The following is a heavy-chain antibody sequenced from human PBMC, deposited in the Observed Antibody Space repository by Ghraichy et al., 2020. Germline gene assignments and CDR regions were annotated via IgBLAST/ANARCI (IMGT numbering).Heavy chain of an antibody. Sequence: SETLSLTCAVYGGSFSGYYWTWVRQPPGKGLEWIGEINNSGSTKNNPSLKSRVTISVDTSRNELSLKLTSVTAADTAVYYCARGGTRGSSGWPLWSQGTLVTVS. D-gene: IGHD6-19*01. CDR1: GGSFSGYY. CDR2: INNSGST. J-gene: IGHJ4*02. V-gene: IGHV4-34*01. CDR3: ARGGTRGSSGWPL.